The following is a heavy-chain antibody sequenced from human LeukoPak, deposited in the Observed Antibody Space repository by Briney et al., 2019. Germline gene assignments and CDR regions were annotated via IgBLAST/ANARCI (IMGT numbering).Heavy chain of an antibody. J-gene: IGHJ1*01. D-gene: IGHD6-6*01. CDR1: GFIFSIYS. Sequence: GGSLRLSCAASGFIFSIYSMNWVRQAPGKGLEWVSSISSSSSYIYYADSVKGRFTISRDNGKNSLYLQMNSLRAEDTAVYYCARDLTTSSTAYFHHWGQGTLVTVSS. V-gene: IGHV3-21*01. CDR2: ISSSSSYI. CDR3: ARDLTTSSTAYFHH.